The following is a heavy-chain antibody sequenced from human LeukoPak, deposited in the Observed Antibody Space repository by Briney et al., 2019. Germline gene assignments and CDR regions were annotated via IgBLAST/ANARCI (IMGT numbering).Heavy chain of an antibody. J-gene: IGHJ3*02. CDR3: ARDSRLWFGELSEPGAFDI. V-gene: IGHV3-21*01. CDR1: GFTFSSCS. D-gene: IGHD3-10*01. Sequence: GGSLRLSCAASGFTFSSCSMNWVRQAPGKGLEWVSSISSSSSYMYYADSVKGRFTISRDNAKNSLYLQMNSMRAEDTAVYYCARDSRLWFGELSEPGAFDIWGQGTMVTVSS. CDR2: ISSSSSYM.